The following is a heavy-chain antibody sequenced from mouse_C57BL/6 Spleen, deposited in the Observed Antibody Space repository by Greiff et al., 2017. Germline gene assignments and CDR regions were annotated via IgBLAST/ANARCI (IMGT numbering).Heavy chain of an antibody. CDR1: GFSLTSYG. D-gene: IGHD2-5*01. CDR2: IWSGGST. CDR3: AKKGDSNYEYAMDY. J-gene: IGHJ4*01. Sequence: QVHVKQSGPGLVQPSQSLSITCTVSGFSLTSYGVHWVRQPPGKGLEWLGVIWSGGSTDYNAAFISRLSISKDNSKSQVFFKMNSLQADDTAIYYCAKKGDSNYEYAMDYWGQGTSVTVSS. V-gene: IGHV2-4*01.